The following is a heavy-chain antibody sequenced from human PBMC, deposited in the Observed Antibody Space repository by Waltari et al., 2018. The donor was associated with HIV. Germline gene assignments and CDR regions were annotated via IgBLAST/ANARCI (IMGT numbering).Heavy chain of an antibody. CDR1: GFTFSSCN. V-gene: IGHV3-21*01. J-gene: IGHJ5*02. Sequence: EVQLVESGGGLVKPGGSLRLSCAASGFTFSSCNLNWVRQAPGKGLECFSFISSRSSYIYYADSVKGRFTISRDNAKNSLNLQMNSLRAEDTAVYYCARDSLRGIGADGNWFDPWGQGTLVTVSS. CDR2: ISSRSSYI. D-gene: IGHD6-13*01. CDR3: ARDSLRGIGADGNWFDP.